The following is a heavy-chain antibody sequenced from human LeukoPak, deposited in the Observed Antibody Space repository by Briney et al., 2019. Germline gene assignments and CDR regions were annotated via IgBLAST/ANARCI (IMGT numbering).Heavy chain of an antibody. CDR1: GFTFSSYG. CDR2: IQYTGSAK. CDR3: AKSAACSVGSCYPWYFDL. J-gene: IGHJ2*01. D-gene: IGHD2-15*01. V-gene: IGHV3-30*02. Sequence: PGGSLRLSCAASGFTFSSYGMHWVRQAPGKGLEWVTYIQYTGSAKYYADSVKGRFTISRDNSKNTLYLQMNSLRAEDTAAYYCAKSAACSVGSCYPWYFDLWGRGTLVTVSS.